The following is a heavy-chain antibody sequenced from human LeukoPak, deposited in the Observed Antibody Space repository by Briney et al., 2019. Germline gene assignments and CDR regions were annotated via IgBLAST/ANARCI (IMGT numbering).Heavy chain of an antibody. Sequence: SETLSLTCTVSGGSITSYYRSWIRQSPGKGLEWIGFMYYSGTNNYNPSLKSRVTISLGMSKNQFSLKLSSVTAADTAVYYCARLPMAVTPHVDYWGQGTLVTVSS. J-gene: IGHJ4*02. CDR2: MYYSGTN. D-gene: IGHD2-21*02. CDR3: ARLPMAVTPHVDY. V-gene: IGHV4-59*01. CDR1: GGSITSYY.